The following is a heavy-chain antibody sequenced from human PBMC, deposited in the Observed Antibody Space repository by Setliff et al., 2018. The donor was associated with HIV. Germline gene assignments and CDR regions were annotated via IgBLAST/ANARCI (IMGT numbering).Heavy chain of an antibody. CDR1: GYAFTSYY. V-gene: IGHV1-46*01. Sequence: ASVKVSCKASGYAFTSYYIHWVRQAPGQGLEWMGRINPSGGSTTYAQKYQGRVTMTRDTSTSTVYMELSSLRSEDTAVYYCAKVRAPSHVWRSYAAFDSWGQGTLVTVSS. J-gene: IGHJ4*02. CDR3: AKVRAPSHVWRSYAAFDS. CDR2: INPSGGST. D-gene: IGHD3-16*01.